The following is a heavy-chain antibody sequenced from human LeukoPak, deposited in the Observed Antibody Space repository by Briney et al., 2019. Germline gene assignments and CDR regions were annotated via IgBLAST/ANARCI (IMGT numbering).Heavy chain of an antibody. CDR1: GFTFSSYG. J-gene: IGHJ4*02. CDR3: AREGGELFY. Sequence: GGSLRLSCAASGFTFSSYGMHWVRQAPGKGLEWVAVISYDGSNKYYADSVKGRFTISRDNSKNTLYLQMNSLRAEDTAVYYCAREGGELFYWGQGTLVTVSS. D-gene: IGHD3-10*01. CDR2: ISYDGSNK. V-gene: IGHV3-30*03.